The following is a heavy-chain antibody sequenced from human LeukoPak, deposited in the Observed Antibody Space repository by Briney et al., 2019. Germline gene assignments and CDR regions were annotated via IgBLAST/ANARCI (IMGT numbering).Heavy chain of an antibody. CDR1: GYTFPNYH. D-gene: IGHD3-22*01. CDR3: ARDYYYDSSGYYTYHFDY. V-gene: IGHV1-46*01. J-gene: IGHJ4*02. CDR2: INPNGGSA. Sequence: GASMKVSCKASGYTFPNYHIHWVRQAPGQGLEWLGIINPNGGSASYAQRFQGRVTMTRDTSTTTVYMELTSLRSEDTAVYYCARDYYYDSSGYYTYHFDYWGQGTQVTVSS.